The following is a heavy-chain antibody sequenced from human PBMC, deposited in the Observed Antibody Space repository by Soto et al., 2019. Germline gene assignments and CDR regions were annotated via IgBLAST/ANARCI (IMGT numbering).Heavy chain of an antibody. D-gene: IGHD2-2*01. V-gene: IGHV4-34*01. CDR2: VNHSGST. Sequence: SETLSLTCAVYGGSFSGYYWSWIRQPPGKGLEWIGEVNHSGSTNYNPSLKSRVTISVDTSKNQFSLKLSSVTATDTAVYYCARHTRESYYYGMDVWGQGTTVT. CDR3: ARHTRESYYYGMDV. J-gene: IGHJ6*02. CDR1: GGSFSGYY.